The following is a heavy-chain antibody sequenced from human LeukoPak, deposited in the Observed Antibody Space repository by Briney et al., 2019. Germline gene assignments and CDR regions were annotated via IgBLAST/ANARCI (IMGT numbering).Heavy chain of an antibody. CDR2: ISGSGGST. D-gene: IGHD3-10*01. CDR1: GFTFSSYA. CDR3: AKKGRVLLWFGIDY. J-gene: IGHJ4*02. V-gene: IGHV3-23*01. Sequence: PGGSLRLSCAASGFTFSSYAMSWVRQAPGKGLEWVSAISGSGGSTYYADSVKGRFTISRDNSKSTLYLQMNSLRAEDTAVYYCAKKGRVLLWFGIDYWGQGTLVTVSS.